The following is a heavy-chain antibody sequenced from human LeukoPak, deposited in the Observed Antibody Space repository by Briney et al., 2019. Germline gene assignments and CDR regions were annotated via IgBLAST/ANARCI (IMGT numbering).Heavy chain of an antibody. CDR3: TAYGSGRKFDY. J-gene: IGHJ4*02. V-gene: IGHV3-15*04. CDR1: GFSFSDAW. Sequence: GGSLRLSCAASGFSFSDAWMSWVRQIPGKGLEWVGRIESKSDGGTTDYAAPVKGRFTISRDDSTNTLYLQMNSLKSEDTAVYYCTAYGSGRKFDYWGQGILVTVSS. CDR2: IESKSDGGTT. D-gene: IGHD3-10*01.